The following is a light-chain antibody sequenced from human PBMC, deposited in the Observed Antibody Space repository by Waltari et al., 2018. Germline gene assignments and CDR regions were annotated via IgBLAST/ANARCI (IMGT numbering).Light chain of an antibody. CDR3: MQALQTWT. Sequence: DIVMTQSPLSLPVTPGEPASISCRSSQSLMHSNGYNYLDWYLQKPGQSPQLLIYLGSNRASGVPDRFSGSGSGTDFALKISRVEAEDVGVDYCMQALQTWTFGQGTKVEIK. V-gene: IGKV2-28*01. CDR1: QSLMHSNGYNY. J-gene: IGKJ1*01. CDR2: LGS.